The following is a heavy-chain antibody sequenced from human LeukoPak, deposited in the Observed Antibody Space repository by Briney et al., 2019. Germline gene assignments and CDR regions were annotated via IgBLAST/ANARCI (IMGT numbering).Heavy chain of an antibody. V-gene: IGHV3-53*01. CDR2: IYSGGST. J-gene: IGHJ4*02. Sequence: GGSLRLSCAASGFTFSSYSMNWVRQAPGKGLEWVSVIYSGGSTYYADSVKGRFTISRDNSKNTLYLQMNSLKTEDTAVYFCATGWGGFDYWGQGTLITVSS. CDR1: GFTFSSYS. D-gene: IGHD3-10*01. CDR3: ATGWGGFDY.